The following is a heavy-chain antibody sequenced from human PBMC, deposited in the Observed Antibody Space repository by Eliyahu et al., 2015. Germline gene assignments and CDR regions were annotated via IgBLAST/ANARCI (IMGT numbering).Heavy chain of an antibody. V-gene: IGHV3-49*04. CDR3: TRDTALREYSGYDFSF. Sequence: DFAVTWVRQAPGKGLEWVGFIRSKAYGGTTDYAASVKGRFTISRDDSKSIAYLQMNSLKTEDTAVYYCTRDTALREYSGYDFSFWGQGTLVTVSS. J-gene: IGHJ4*02. D-gene: IGHD5-12*01. CDR1: DFA. CDR2: IRSKAYGGTT.